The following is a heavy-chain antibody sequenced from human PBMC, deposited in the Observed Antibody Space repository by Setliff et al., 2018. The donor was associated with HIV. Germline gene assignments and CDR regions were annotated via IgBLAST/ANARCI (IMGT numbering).Heavy chain of an antibody. CDR1: GGAFISHT. D-gene: IGHD2-2*02. CDR2: IIPILGIP. Sequence: ASVKVSCKASGGAFISHTFTWVRQAPGQGLEWMGRIIPILGIPNYAQNFQGRLTISSDKSTRTAYLELSSLRSDDSAVYFCAKEQEIGSYLDPWGQGTLVTVSS. V-gene: IGHV1-69*04. CDR3: AKEQEIGSYLDP. J-gene: IGHJ5*02.